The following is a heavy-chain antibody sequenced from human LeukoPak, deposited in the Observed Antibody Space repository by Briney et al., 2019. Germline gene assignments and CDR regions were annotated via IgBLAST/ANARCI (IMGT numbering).Heavy chain of an antibody. CDR2: ISWNSGRI. D-gene: IGHD6-19*01. J-gene: IGHJ3*02. V-gene: IGHV3-9*01. CDR3: AKSLTSGWWKDAFDI. Sequence: WLRQPPGKGLEWVSGISWNSGRIGYADSVKGRFTISRDNAKNSLYLQMNSLRAEDTALYYCAKSLTSGWWKDAFDIWGQGTMVTVSS.